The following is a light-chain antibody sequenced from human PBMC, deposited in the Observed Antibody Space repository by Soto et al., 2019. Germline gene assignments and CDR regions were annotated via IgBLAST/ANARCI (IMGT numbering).Light chain of an antibody. Sequence: EIVLTQSPGTLSLSPGERATLSCRASQSFSSTSLAWYQQKPGQAPRLLIYGASTRATGIPDRFSVSGSGTEFTLTISRLEPEDFAPYFCQQYGRPPWTFGQGTKV. CDR3: QQYGRPPWT. J-gene: IGKJ1*01. V-gene: IGKV3-20*01. CDR1: QSFSSTS. CDR2: GAS.